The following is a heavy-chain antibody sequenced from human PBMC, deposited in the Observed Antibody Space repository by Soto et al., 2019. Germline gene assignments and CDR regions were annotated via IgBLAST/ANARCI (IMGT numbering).Heavy chain of an antibody. Sequence: GASVKVSCKASGYTFTDYFIHWVRQAPGQGFEWMGWINPNSRGTTYAPKFQGRVTMTRDTSNSTAYMELRGLRSDDTAVYYCARVTLKAGNWFDPWGQGTPVTVSS. CDR1: GYTFTDYF. J-gene: IGHJ5*02. CDR2: INPNSRGT. V-gene: IGHV1-2*02. CDR3: ARVTLKAGNWFDP.